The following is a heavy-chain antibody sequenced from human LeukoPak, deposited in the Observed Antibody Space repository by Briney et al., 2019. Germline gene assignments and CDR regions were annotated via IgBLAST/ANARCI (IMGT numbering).Heavy chain of an antibody. Sequence: PGGSLRLSCAASGFTFSSYAMHWVRQAPGKGLEWVSYISTSSSTMYYADSVKGRFTISRDNARNSLYLQMNSLRAEDTAVYYCARDREKQQLPQFFYYYYMDVWGKGTTVTVSS. D-gene: IGHD6-13*01. J-gene: IGHJ6*03. CDR1: GFTFSSYA. CDR3: ARDREKQQLPQFFYYYYMDV. V-gene: IGHV3-48*01. CDR2: ISTSSSTM.